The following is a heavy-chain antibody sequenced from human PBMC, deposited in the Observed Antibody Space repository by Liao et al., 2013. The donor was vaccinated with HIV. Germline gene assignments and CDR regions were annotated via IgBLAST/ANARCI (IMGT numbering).Heavy chain of an antibody. V-gene: IGHV4-59*01. CDR2: IYSGGST. CDR3: ANNVYRGRVDI. D-gene: IGHD5/OR15-5a*01. J-gene: IGHJ3*02. Sequence: QVQLQESGPGLVKPSETLSLTCTVSDGSISSSYWSWIRQPPGKGLEWIASIYSGGSTYYNPSLKSRVTISVDRSKNQFSLKLSSVTAADTAIYYCANNVYRGRVDIWGQGTMVTVSS. CDR1: DGSISSSY.